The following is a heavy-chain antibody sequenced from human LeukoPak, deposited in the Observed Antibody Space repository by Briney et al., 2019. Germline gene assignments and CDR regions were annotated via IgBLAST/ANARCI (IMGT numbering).Heavy chain of an antibody. V-gene: IGHV4-4*02. CDR3: ARGLWFGEPDLLV. D-gene: IGHD3-10*01. J-gene: IGHJ4*02. CDR1: GGSISSSNW. CDR2: IYHSGST. Sequence: SETLSLTCAVSGGSISSSNWWSWVRQPPGKGLEWIGEIYHSGSTNYNPSLKSRVTISVDKSKNQFSLKLSSVTAADTAVYYCARGLWFGEPDLLVWGQGTLVTVSS.